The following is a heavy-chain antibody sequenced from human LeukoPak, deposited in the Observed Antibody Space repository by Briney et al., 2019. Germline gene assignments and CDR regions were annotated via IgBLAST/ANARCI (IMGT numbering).Heavy chain of an antibody. D-gene: IGHD2-2*01. CDR3: ASEYCSSTSCYAYHFDY. J-gene: IGHJ4*02. V-gene: IGHV3-21*01. Sequence: GGSLRLSCAASGFTFSTYSMNWVRQAPGKGLEWVSSISSSSSYIYYADSVKGRFTISRDNAKNSLYLQMNSLRAEDTAVYYCASEYCSSTSCYAYHFDYWGQGTLVTVSS. CDR2: ISSSSSYI. CDR1: GFTFSTYS.